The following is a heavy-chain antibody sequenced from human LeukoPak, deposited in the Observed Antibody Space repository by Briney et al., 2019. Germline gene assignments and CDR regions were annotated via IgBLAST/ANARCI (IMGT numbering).Heavy chain of an antibody. V-gene: IGHV1-69*13. Sequence: ASVKVSCKASGGTFSSYAISWVRQAPGQGLEWMGGIIPIFGTANYAQKFQGRVTITADESTSTAYMELSSLRSEDTAVYYCARVGSSWYRIAYFDYWGQGTLVTVSS. J-gene: IGHJ4*02. CDR3: ARVGSSWYRIAYFDY. D-gene: IGHD6-13*01. CDR1: GGTFSSYA. CDR2: IIPIFGTA.